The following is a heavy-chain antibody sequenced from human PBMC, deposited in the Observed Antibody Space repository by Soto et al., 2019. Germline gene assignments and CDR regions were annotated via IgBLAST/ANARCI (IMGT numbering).Heavy chain of an antibody. CDR3: ARHFEESYYFDY. J-gene: IGHJ4*02. CDR1: GGSISSSSYY. D-gene: IGHD3-9*01. V-gene: IGHV4-39*01. Sequence: PSWTLSLTCTVSGGSISSSSYYWGWIRQPQGKGLEWIGSIYYSGSTYYNPTLKSRVTISVDTSKNKFSLRLNSGTAADPAVYDCARHFEESYYFDYWGQGTLGNV. CDR2: IYYSGST.